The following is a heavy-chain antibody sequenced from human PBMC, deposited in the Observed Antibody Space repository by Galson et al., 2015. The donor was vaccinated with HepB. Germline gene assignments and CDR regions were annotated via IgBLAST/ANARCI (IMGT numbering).Heavy chain of an antibody. V-gene: IGHV3-11*06. CDR1: GFTFSDYY. CDR3: ARGLYSSSWFDAFDI. Sequence: SLRLSCAASGFTFSDYYMSWIRQAPGKGLEWVSYISSSSSYTNYADSVKGRFTISRDNAKNSLYLQMNSLRAEDTAVYYCARGLYSSSWFDAFDIWGQGTMVTVSS. J-gene: IGHJ3*02. CDR2: ISSSSSYT. D-gene: IGHD6-13*01.